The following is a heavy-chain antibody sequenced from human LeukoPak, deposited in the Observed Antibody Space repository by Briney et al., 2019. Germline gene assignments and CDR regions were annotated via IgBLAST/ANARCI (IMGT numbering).Heavy chain of an antibody. CDR1: GFTFSSYG. J-gene: IGHJ6*02. D-gene: IGHD6-19*01. Sequence: PGGSLRLSCAASGFTFSSYGMHWVRQAPGKGREWVAVIWYDGSNKYYADSVKGRFTISRDNSKNTLYLQMNSLRAEDKAVYYCARDLQWLVFSYGMDVWGQGTTVTVSS. CDR3: ARDLQWLVFSYGMDV. CDR2: IWYDGSNK. V-gene: IGHV3-33*01.